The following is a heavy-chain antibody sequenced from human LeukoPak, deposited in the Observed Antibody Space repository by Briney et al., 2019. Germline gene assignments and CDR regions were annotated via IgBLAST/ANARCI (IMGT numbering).Heavy chain of an antibody. CDR2: MNPNSGNT. J-gene: IGHJ4*02. V-gene: IGHV1-8*01. CDR1: GYTFTSYD. Sequence: VASVKVSCTASGYTFTSYDINWVRQATGQGLEWMGWMNPNSGNTGYAQKFQGRVTMTRDRSTSTVYMELSSLRSEDTAVYYCARGNDILTGPFIDYWGQGTLVTVSS. D-gene: IGHD3-9*01. CDR3: ARGNDILTGPFIDY.